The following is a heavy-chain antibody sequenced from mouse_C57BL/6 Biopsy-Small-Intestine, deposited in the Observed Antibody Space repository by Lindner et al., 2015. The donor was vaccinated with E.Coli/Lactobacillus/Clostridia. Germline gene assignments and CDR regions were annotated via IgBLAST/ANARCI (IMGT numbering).Heavy chain of an antibody. CDR1: GYSFTSYY. CDR2: IYPGSGNT. CDR3: ARRPYYFDY. J-gene: IGHJ2*01. V-gene: IGHV1-66*01. Sequence: VQLQESGPELVKPGASVKISCKASGYSFTSYYIHWVKQRPGQGLEWIGWIYPGSGNTKYNEKFKGKATLTADTSSSTAYMQLSSLTSEDSAVYYCARRPYYFDYWGQGTTLTVSS.